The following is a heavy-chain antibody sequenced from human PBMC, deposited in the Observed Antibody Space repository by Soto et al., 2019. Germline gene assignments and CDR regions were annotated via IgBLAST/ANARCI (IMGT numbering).Heavy chain of an antibody. CDR2: MNPGSGNT. CDR3: ARMAASGSLNWFDP. D-gene: IGHD3-10*01. J-gene: IGHJ5*02. Sequence: PSVKVSCKASGYTFTNYEINWVRQATGQGLEWMGWMNPGSGNTDYAHKFQGRVTMTRNISISTAYMELSRLGSDDTAIYYCARMAASGSLNWFDPWGQGTMVTASS. V-gene: IGHV1-8*01. CDR1: GYTFTNYE.